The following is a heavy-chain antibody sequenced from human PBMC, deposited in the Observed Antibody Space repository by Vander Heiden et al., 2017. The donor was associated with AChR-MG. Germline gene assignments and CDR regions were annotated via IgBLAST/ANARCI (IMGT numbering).Heavy chain of an antibody. D-gene: IGHD3-10*01. V-gene: IGHV3-15*01. J-gene: IGHJ4*02. CDR3: TTGQYRGVINY. CDR2: IKSKTDGGTT. Sequence: EVQLVESGGGLVKPGGSLRLSCAASGLTFSNAWMSWVRQAPGKGLEWVGRIKSKTDGGTTDYAAPVKGRFTISRDDSKNTLYLQMNSLKTEDTAVYYCTTGQYRGVINYWGQGTLVTVSS. CDR1: GLTFSNAW.